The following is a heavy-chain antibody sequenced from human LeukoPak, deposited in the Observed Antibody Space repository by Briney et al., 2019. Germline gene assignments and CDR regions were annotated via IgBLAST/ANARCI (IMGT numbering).Heavy chain of an antibody. CDR3: ARVVLHRAAAGSPGAFDI. Sequence: PGGSLRLSCAASGFTFSSYAMHWVRQAPGKGLEWVAVISYDGSNKYYADSVKGRFTVSRDNSKNTLYLQMNSLRAEDTAVYYCARVVLHRAAAGSPGAFDIWGQGTMVTVSS. V-gene: IGHV3-30*01. CDR1: GFTFSSYA. D-gene: IGHD6-13*01. J-gene: IGHJ3*02. CDR2: ISYDGSNK.